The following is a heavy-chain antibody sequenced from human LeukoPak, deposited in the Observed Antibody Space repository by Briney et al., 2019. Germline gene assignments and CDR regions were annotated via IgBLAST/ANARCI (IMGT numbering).Heavy chain of an antibody. CDR2: ISSSGNYK. D-gene: IGHD1-26*01. CDR1: GFTFSNFG. V-gene: IGHV3-21*01. J-gene: IGHJ4*02. CDR3: ARDGGSYSLDY. Sequence: GGSLRLSCAASGFTFSNFGMNWVRQAPGKGLEWVSSISSSGNYKYYSDSVKGRFTISRDNSKNTVFLQMNSLRGEDTAVYYCARDGGSYSLDYWGQGTLVTDSS.